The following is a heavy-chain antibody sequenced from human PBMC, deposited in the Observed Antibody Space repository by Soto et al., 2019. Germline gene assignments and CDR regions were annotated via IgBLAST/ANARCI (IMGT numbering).Heavy chain of an antibody. Sequence: PGESLKISCSASGYSFADYWIGWVRQMPGKGLEWMGLIDPGDSDTRYSPSLQGQVTISVDKSISTAYLQWSSLTASDSAMYYCARIGNVGIVVATDWGQGTLVTVSS. J-gene: IGHJ4*02. CDR3: ARIGNVGIVVATD. CDR2: IDPGDSDT. CDR1: GYSFADYW. D-gene: IGHD2-21*02. V-gene: IGHV5-51*01.